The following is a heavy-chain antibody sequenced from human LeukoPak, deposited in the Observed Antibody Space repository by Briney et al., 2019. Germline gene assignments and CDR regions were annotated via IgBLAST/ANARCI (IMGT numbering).Heavy chain of an antibody. J-gene: IGHJ3*02. CDR2: ISSSGST. CDR1: GGSISNYY. D-gene: IGHD4-23*01. V-gene: IGHV4-59*01. CDR3: ARADYGGNSAAFNI. Sequence: SETLSLTCTVSGGSISNYYWNWVRQPPGQGLEWIGYISSSGSTYFNPSLTSRVTISVDTSKNQFSLNLTSVTAADTAVYYCARADYGGNSAAFNIWGQGTMVTVSS.